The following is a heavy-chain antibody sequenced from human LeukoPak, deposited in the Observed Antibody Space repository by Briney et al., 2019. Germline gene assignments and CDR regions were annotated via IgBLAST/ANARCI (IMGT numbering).Heavy chain of an antibody. Sequence: ASVKVSCKASGGTFSSYAISWVRQAPGQGLEWMGGIIPIFGTANYAQKFQGRVTITADESTSTAYMELSNLRSEDTAVYYCARDGNYYGSGSYYNIDYWGQGTLVTVSS. D-gene: IGHD3-10*01. CDR3: ARDGNYYGSGSYYNIDY. CDR2: IIPIFGTA. J-gene: IGHJ4*02. CDR1: GGTFSSYA. V-gene: IGHV1-69*13.